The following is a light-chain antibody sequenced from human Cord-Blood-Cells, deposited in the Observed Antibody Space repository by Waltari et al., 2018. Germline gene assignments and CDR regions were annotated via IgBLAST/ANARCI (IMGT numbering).Light chain of an antibody. CDR2: AAS. V-gene: IGKV1-39*01. J-gene: IGKJ4*01. CDR1: QSISSY. Sequence: DIQMTQSTSSLSASVGDKLTITCRASQSISSYLNWYQQKPGKAPKLLIYAASSLQSGVPSRFSGSGSGTDFTLTISSLQPEDFATYYCQQSYSTPLTFGGGTKVEIK. CDR3: QQSYSTPLT.